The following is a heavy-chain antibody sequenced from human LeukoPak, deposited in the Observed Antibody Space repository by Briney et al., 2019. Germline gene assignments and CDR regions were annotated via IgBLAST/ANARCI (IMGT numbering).Heavy chain of an antibody. V-gene: IGHV3-23*01. CDR3: AKGGSYAPLDS. D-gene: IGHD1-26*01. CDR2: ISSSGGDT. Sequence: GGSLRLSCAASRFTFSSSAMTWVRQAPGKGLEWVSAISSSGGDTIYTDSVKGRFTISRDNSKNTLYLQMNSLRAEDSAVYYCAKGGSYAPLDSWGQGTLVTVSS. J-gene: IGHJ4*02. CDR1: RFTFSSSA.